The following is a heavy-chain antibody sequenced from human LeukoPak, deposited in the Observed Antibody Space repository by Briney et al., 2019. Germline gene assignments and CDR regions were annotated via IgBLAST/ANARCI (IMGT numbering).Heavy chain of an antibody. CDR3: ARPILPRDYYYYGMDV. CDR2: IYSGGST. D-gene: IGHD2-15*01. J-gene: IGHJ6*02. Sequence: GGSLRLSRAASGFTVSSNYMSWVRQAPGKGLEWVSVIYSGGSTYYADSVKGRFTISRDNSKNTLYLQMNSLRAEDTAVYYCARPILPRDYYYYGMDVWGQGTTVTVSS. CDR1: GFTVSSNY. V-gene: IGHV3-66*04.